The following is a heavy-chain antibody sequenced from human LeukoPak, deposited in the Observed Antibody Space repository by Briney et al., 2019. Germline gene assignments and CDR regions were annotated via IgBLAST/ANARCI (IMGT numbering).Heavy chain of an antibody. CDR2: INPNSGGT. Sequence: ASVKVSCKASGYTFTSYDINWVRQATGQGLEWMGRINPNSGGTNYAQKFQGRVTMTRDTSISTAYMELSRLRSDDTPVYYCARVLYSQINYLDYWGQGTLVTVSS. CDR1: GYTFTSYD. D-gene: IGHD3-16*01. J-gene: IGHJ4*02. V-gene: IGHV1-2*06. CDR3: ARVLYSQINYLDY.